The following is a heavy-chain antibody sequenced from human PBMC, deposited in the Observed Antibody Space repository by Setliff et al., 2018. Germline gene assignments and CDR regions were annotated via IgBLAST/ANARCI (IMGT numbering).Heavy chain of an antibody. CDR2: VQNGGTT. Sequence: SETLSLTCTVSGGSISSYYWSWIRQPPGKGLEWIGFVQNGGTTNYSPSLVGRVTMSVDASKNQFFLKLNSLTAADTAVYYCARGINSVSWTPKYWGRGTLVTVSS. D-gene: IGHD6-13*01. CDR1: GGSISSYY. CDR3: ARGINSVSWTPKY. V-gene: IGHV4-59*08. J-gene: IGHJ4*02.